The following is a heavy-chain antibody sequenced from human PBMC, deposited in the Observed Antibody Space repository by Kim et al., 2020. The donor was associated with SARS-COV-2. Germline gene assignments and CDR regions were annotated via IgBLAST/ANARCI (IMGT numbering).Heavy chain of an antibody. CDR3: ARVEPLIVVVVAATDDAFDI. CDR1: GYTFTGYY. Sequence: ASVKVSCKASGYTFTGYYMHWVRQAPGQGLEWMGRINPNSGGTNYAQKFQGRVTMTRDTSISTAYMELSRLRSDDMAVYYCARVEPLIVVVVAATDDAFDIWGQGTMVTVSS. J-gene: IGHJ3*02. CDR2: INPNSGGT. D-gene: IGHD2-15*01. V-gene: IGHV1-2*06.